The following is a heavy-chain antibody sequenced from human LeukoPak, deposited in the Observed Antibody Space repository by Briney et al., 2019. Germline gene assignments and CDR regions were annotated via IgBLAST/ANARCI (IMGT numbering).Heavy chain of an antibody. V-gene: IGHV4-34*01. D-gene: IGHD2-15*01. CDR2: INHSGSA. J-gene: IGHJ4*02. CDR3: ARGSRGRYCSGGSCPVLFRY. CDR1: GGSFSGYY. Sequence: PSETLSLTCAVYGGSFSGYYWSWIRQPPGKGLEWIGEINHSGSANYNPSLKSRVTISVDTSKNQFSLKLSSVTAADTAVYYCARGSRGRYCSGGSCPVLFRYWGQGNLVTVSS.